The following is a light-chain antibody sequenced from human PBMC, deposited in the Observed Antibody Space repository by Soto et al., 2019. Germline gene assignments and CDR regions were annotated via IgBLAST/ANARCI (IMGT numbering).Light chain of an antibody. CDR3: AAWDDSLNGRV. CDR1: SSNIGAGYD. Sequence: QSVLTQPPSVSGAPGQRVTISCTGNSSNIGAGYDVHWYQQLPGTVPKLLIYYDNLRPSGVPDRISGSKSGTSASLAISGLQSDDEADYYCAAWDDSLNGRVFGTGTKVTVL. CDR2: YDN. J-gene: IGLJ1*01. V-gene: IGLV1-40*01.